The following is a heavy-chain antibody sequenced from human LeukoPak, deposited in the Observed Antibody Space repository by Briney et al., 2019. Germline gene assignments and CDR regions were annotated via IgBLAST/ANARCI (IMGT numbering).Heavy chain of an antibody. D-gene: IGHD3-10*01. V-gene: IGHV3-21*01. Sequence: GGSLRLSCAASGFTFSSYSMNWVRQAPGKGLEWVSSISSSSSYIYYADSVKGRFTISRDNTKNSLYLQMNSLRAEDTAVYYCARDPYGSGMADYWGQGTLVTVSS. CDR1: GFTFSSYS. CDR3: ARDPYGSGMADY. CDR2: ISSSSSYI. J-gene: IGHJ4*02.